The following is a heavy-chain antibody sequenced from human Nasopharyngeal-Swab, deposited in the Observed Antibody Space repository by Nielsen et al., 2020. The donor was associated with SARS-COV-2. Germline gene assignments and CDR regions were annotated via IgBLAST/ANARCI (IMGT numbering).Heavy chain of an antibody. D-gene: IGHD6-19*01. V-gene: IGHV1-2*02. CDR2: INPNSGGT. CDR1: GYTFTGYY. J-gene: IGHJ3*02. CDR3: ARGSAVAGLGMRDAFDI. Sequence: ASVKVSCKASGYTFTGYYMHCVRQAPGQGLEWMGWINPNSGGTNYAQKFQGRVTMTRDTSISTAYMELSRLRSDDTAVYYCARGSAVAGLGMRDAFDIWGQGTMVTVSS.